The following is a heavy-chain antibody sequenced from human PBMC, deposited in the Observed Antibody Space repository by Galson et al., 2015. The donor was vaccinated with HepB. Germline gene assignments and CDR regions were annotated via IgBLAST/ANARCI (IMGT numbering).Heavy chain of an antibody. CDR3: ARGGHIDNWFDP. D-gene: IGHD2-21*01. CDR2: MNPNSGNT. CDR1: GYTFTSHD. J-gene: IGHJ5*02. V-gene: IGHV1-8*01. Sequence: SVKVSCKAFGYTFTSHDINWVRQATGQGLEWMGWMNPNSGNTDYAQKFQGRVTMTRDTSMSTAYMELSSLRAEDTAVYYCARGGHIDNWFDPWGQGTLVTVSS.